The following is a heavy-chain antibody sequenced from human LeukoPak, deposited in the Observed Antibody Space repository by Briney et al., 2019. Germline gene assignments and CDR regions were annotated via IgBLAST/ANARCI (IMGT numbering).Heavy chain of an antibody. Sequence: PGGSLRLSCAAPGFTFSSYGMHWVRQAPGKGLEWVAFIRYDGSNKYYADSVKGRFTISRDNSKNTLYLQMNSLRAEDTAVYYCANQLAQYFDYWGQGTLVTVSS. D-gene: IGHD6-13*01. CDR3: ANQLAQYFDY. J-gene: IGHJ4*02. CDR1: GFTFSSYG. V-gene: IGHV3-30*02. CDR2: IRYDGSNK.